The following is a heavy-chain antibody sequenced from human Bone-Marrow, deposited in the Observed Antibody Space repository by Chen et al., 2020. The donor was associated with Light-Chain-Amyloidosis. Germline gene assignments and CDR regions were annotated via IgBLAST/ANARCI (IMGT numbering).Heavy chain of an antibody. D-gene: IGHD3-3*01. CDR1: GAPTSSSSYS. Sequence: QLQLQESGPGLVEPSETLSLTCTVSGAPTSSSSYSWAGIRQSPGKGLEWIGGIFYGDITYYSPSLKSRVSVSADPSKNQVSLELTSLTAGDTAIYYCVRGPSDVKWGVVIRAEAFDIWGQGTTVTVSS. CDR3: VRGPSDVKWGVVIRAEAFDI. J-gene: IGHJ3*02. V-gene: IGHV4-39*07. CDR2: IFYGDIT.